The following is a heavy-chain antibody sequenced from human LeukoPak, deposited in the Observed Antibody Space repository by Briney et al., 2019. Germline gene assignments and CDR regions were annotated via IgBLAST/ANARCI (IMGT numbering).Heavy chain of an antibody. J-gene: IGHJ3*02. CDR2: ISYDGSNK. V-gene: IGHV3-30-3*01. D-gene: IGHD3-3*01. Sequence: GGSLRLSCAASGFTFSSYAMHWVRQAPGKGLEWVAVISYDGSNKYYADPVKGRFTISRDNSKNTLYLQMNSLRAEDTAVYYCARDSVRDYDFWSGYDAFDIWGQGTMVTVSS. CDR3: ARDSVRDYDFWSGYDAFDI. CDR1: GFTFSSYA.